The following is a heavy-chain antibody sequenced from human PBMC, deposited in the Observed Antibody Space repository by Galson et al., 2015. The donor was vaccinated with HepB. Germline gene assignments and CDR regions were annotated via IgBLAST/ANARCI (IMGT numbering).Heavy chain of an antibody. CDR1: GFTFDSYA. CDR3: AKSTSSSWLVDY. D-gene: IGHD6-13*01. Sequence: SLRLSCAASGFTFDSYAMSWVRQAPGKGLEWVSGITDSGGRTYHTDSVKGRFTISRDNSKDTLYLQMNSLRAEDTAVYYCAKSTSSSWLVDYWGQGTLVTVSS. V-gene: IGHV3-23*01. CDR2: ITDSGGRT. J-gene: IGHJ4*02.